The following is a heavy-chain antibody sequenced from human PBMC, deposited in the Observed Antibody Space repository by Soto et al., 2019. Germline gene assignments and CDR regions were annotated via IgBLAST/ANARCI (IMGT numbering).Heavy chain of an antibody. CDR1: GYTFTSYD. J-gene: IGHJ6*03. Sequence: GASVKVSCKASGYTFTSYDINWVRQATGQGLEWMGWMNPNSGNTGYAQKFQGRVTMTRNTSISTAYMELSSLRSEDTAVYYCARGLEVHRRGGYGRHNFYYYYYYMDVWGKGTTVTVSS. CDR3: ARGLEVHRRGGYGRHNFYYYYYYMDV. D-gene: IGHD2-15*01. CDR2: MNPNSGNT. V-gene: IGHV1-8*01.